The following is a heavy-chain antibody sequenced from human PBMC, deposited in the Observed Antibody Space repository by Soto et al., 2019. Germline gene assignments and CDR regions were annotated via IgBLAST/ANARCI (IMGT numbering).Heavy chain of an antibody. J-gene: IGHJ2*01. Sequence: QLQLQESGPGLVKPSETLSLTCTVSGGSISSSSYYWGWIRQPPGKGLEWIGSIYYSGSTYYNPSLKSRVTISVDTSKNQFSLKLSSVTAADTAVYYCGGGEGDRYWYFDLWGRGTLVTVSS. CDR3: GGGEGDRYWYFDL. D-gene: IGHD2-21*02. CDR2: IYYSGST. V-gene: IGHV4-39*01. CDR1: GGSISSSSYY.